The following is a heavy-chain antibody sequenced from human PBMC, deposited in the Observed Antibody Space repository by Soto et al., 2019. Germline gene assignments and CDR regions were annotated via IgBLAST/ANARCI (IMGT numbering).Heavy chain of an antibody. J-gene: IGHJ4*02. D-gene: IGHD5-18*01. CDR3: ARQRGYSYGSVYFDY. V-gene: IGHV1-69*13. CDR1: GGTFSSYA. CDR2: IIPIFGTA. Sequence: SVKVSCKASGGTFSSYAISWVRQAPGQGLEWMGGIIPIFGTANYAQKFQGRVTITADESTSTAYMELSSLRSEDTAVYYCARQRGYSYGSVYFDYWGQGTLVTVSS.